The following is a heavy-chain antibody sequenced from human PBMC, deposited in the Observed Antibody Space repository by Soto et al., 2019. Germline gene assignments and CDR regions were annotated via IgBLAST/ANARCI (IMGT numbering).Heavy chain of an antibody. CDR3: AKRRGAGGHFDY. Sequence: EVELLEYGGGLVQPEGSLRLSCAASGFTFSTYAMGWVRQAPGKGREWVSVVSSGGGTHYADSVKGRFTVSRDNSKNTLSLQMNSLRADDTAVYYCAKRRGAGGHFDYWGQGALVTVSS. V-gene: IGHV3-23*01. D-gene: IGHD2-15*01. CDR1: GFTFSTYA. CDR2: VSSGGGT. J-gene: IGHJ4*02.